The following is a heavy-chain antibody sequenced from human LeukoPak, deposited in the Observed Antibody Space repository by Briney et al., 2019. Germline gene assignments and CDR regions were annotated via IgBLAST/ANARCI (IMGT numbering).Heavy chain of an antibody. CDR3: ARFIPYDSSGYAFLKGHFQH. V-gene: IGHV4-39*07. Sequence: PSETLSLTCSVSGGSISSSNYYWGWIRQPPGKGLEWIANIYYSGSSYYNPSLKSRVTISVDTSKNQFSLKLSSVTAADTAVYYCARFIPYDSSGYAFLKGHFQHWGQGTLVTVSS. CDR1: GGSISSSNYY. CDR2: IYYSGSS. J-gene: IGHJ1*01. D-gene: IGHD3-22*01.